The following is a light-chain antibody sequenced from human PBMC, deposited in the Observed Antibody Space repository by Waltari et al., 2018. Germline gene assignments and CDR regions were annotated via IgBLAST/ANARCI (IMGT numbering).Light chain of an antibody. CDR1: ESVLYSSNNKNH. CDR3: QQYYGTPLT. V-gene: IGKV4-1*01. J-gene: IGKJ4*01. CDR2: WAS. Sequence: DIVMTQSPESLAVSLGERATINCKSSESVLYSSNNKNHLAWYQQKPGQPPKLLLYWASTRKSGVPDRFSGSGSETDFTLTVTSLQAEDAAVYYCQQYYGTPLTFGGGTRVEI.